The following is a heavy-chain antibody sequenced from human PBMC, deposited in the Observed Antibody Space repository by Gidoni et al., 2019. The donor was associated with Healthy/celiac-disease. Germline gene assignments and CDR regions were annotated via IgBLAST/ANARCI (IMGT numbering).Heavy chain of an antibody. V-gene: IGHV4-59*01. Sequence: QVHLQEPGPGLAKPSEILSLTCLVSRGPISSYYWSWIRQPPGKGLAWIGYIYYSESTKCDPTLKSRVNISVDKSKRQFSLKVSSVTAADTAVYYCARDRIVGATTSAFDNWGQGAMVTVSS. CDR1: RGPISSYY. D-gene: IGHD1-26*01. J-gene: IGHJ3*02. CDR3: ARDRIVGATTSAFDN. CDR2: IYYSEST.